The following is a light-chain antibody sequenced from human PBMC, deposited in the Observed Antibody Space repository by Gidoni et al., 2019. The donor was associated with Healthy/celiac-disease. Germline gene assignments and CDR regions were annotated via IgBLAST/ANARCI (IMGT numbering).Light chain of an antibody. J-gene: IGKJ3*01. V-gene: IGKV2-28*01. CDR2: LGS. Sequence: VMTPPPLSLPVTPGEPASISCRSSQSLLHSNGYNYLDWYLQKPGQSPQLLIYLGSNRASGVPDRFSGSGSGTDFTLKISRVEAEDVGVYYCMQALQTPRTFGPGTKVDIK. CDR1: QSLLHSNGYNY. CDR3: MQALQTPRT.